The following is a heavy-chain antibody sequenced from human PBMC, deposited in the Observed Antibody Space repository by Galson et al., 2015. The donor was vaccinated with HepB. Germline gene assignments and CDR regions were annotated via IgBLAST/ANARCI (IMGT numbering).Heavy chain of an antibody. Sequence: SETLSLTCTVSGGSISSYYWSWIRQPPGKGLEWIGYIYYSGSTNYNPSLKSRVTISVDTSKNQFSLKLSSVTAADTAVYYCARQLKHYYDSSGYQTYFDYWGQGTLVTVSS. V-gene: IGHV4-59*08. D-gene: IGHD3-22*01. J-gene: IGHJ4*02. CDR3: ARQLKHYYDSSGYQTYFDY. CDR1: GGSISSYY. CDR2: IYYSGST.